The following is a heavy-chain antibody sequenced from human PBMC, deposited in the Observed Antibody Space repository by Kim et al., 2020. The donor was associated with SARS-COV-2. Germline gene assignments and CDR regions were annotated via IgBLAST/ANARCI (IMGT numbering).Heavy chain of an antibody. Sequence: VKGRFTISRDNSKNTLYLQMNSLRAEDTAVYYCARVSYSSSLSTFYYFDYWGQGTLVTVSS. CDR3: ARVSYSSSLSTFYYFDY. V-gene: IGHV3-53*01. J-gene: IGHJ4*02. D-gene: IGHD6-13*01.